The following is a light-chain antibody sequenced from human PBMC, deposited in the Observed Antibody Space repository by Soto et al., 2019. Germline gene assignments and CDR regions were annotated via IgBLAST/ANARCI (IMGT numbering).Light chain of an antibody. Sequence: DIQMTQSPSSLSASVGDRVTITYRASQSISTYLNWYQQKPGKAPNLLIFGASSLQSGVPSRFSGSGSGTDFTLTISSLQPEDFATYYCQQSYYTPWTFGQGTKVEVK. V-gene: IGKV1-39*01. J-gene: IGKJ1*01. CDR1: QSISTY. CDR3: QQSYYTPWT. CDR2: GAS.